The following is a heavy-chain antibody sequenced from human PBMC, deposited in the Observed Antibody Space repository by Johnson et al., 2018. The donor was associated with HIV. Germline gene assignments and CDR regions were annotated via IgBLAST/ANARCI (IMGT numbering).Heavy chain of an antibody. V-gene: IGHV3-66*02. CDR3: ARVEPIRRAIDAFDI. CDR1: GFTVSSDY. J-gene: IGHJ3*02. CDR2: IYSGGST. Sequence: MLLVESGGGLVQPGGSLRLSCAASGFTVSSDYMTWVRQAPGKGLEWVSIIYSGGSTYYTRSVKGRFTISRDNSKNTLYLQMNSLRAEDTAVYYCARVEPIRRAIDAFDIWGQGTMVTVSS.